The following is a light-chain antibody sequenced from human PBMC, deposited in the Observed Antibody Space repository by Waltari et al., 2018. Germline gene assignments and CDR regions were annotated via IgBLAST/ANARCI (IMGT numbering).Light chain of an antibody. Sequence: DIQMTQSPSTLSASVGDRVTITCRASQSISNWLAWYQQKPGKAPKVLIDKSFSLQSGVPSRFSGSGSETEFTLTISSLQPDDFATYYCQQYNISPYTFGQGTTLEI. CDR2: KSF. J-gene: IGKJ2*01. V-gene: IGKV1-5*03. CDR3: QQYNISPYT. CDR1: QSISNW.